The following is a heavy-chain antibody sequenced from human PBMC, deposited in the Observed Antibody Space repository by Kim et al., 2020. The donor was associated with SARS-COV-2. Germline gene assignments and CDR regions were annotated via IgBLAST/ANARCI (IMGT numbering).Heavy chain of an antibody. Sequence: SETLSLTCTVSGGSISSYSWSWIRQPPGKGLEWIGYIYYSGSTNYNPSLKSRVTISVDTSKNQFSLKLTSVTAADTAVYYCARVAPYSSTWDIDYWGLGILVTVSS. J-gene: IGHJ4*02. CDR2: IYYSGST. V-gene: IGHV4-59*13. CDR3: ARVAPYSSTWDIDY. D-gene: IGHD6-13*01. CDR1: GGSISSYS.